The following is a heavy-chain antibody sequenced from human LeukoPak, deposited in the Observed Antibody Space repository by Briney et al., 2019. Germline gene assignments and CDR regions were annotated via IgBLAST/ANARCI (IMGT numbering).Heavy chain of an antibody. CDR3: AKAYDYVWGSYRPLDY. CDR1: GFTLSSYA. Sequence: GGSLRLSCTASGFTLSSYAMSWVRQAPGKGLEWVSAISGRGGSTSYADSVKGRFTISRDNSKNTLYLQMNSLRVEDTSVYYCAKAYDYVWGSYRPLDYWGQGTLVTVSS. CDR2: ISGRGGST. V-gene: IGHV3-23*01. D-gene: IGHD3-16*02. J-gene: IGHJ4*02.